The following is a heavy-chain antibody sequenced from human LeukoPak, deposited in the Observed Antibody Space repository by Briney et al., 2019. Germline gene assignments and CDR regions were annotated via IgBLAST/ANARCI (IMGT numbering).Heavy chain of an antibody. D-gene: IGHD6-19*01. CDR1: GYTFTGYY. J-gene: IGHJ5*02. CDR2: IHPNSGGT. CDR3: ARSTGIAVAGTPANWFDP. Sequence: ASVKVSCKASGYTFTGYYMYWVRQAPGQGLEWMGWIHPNSGGTNYAQKFQGWVTMTRDTSSSTAYMELSRLRSDDTAVYYCARSTGIAVAGTPANWFDPWGQGTLVTVSS. V-gene: IGHV1-2*04.